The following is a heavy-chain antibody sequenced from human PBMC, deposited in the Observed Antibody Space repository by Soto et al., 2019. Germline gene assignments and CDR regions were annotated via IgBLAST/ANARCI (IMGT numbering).Heavy chain of an antibody. CDR3: TIGPRFQSSNDY. V-gene: IGHV3-15*07. J-gene: IGHJ4*02. CDR2: IKSKTDGGTT. Sequence: PGGSLRLSCAASGFTFSDAWMNWVRQAPGKGLERVGRIKSKTDGGTTDYAAPVKGRFTISRDDSKNTLYLQMSSLKNEDTAVYYCTIGPRFQSSNDYWGQGTLVTVSS. D-gene: IGHD2-21*01. CDR1: GFTFSDAW.